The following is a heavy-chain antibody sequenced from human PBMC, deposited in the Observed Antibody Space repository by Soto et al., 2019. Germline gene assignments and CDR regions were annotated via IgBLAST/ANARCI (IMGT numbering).Heavy chain of an antibody. CDR3: ARRWGTSFDF. CDR1: GGSISSYD. V-gene: IGHV4-59*01. Sequence: SETLCLTCTVSGGSISSYDWSWIRQPPGKGLEWIGYIYYSGSTNYNPSLKSRVTISVDTSKNQFSLKVSSVTAADTAVYYCARRWGTSFDFWGQGTLVTVSS. J-gene: IGHJ4*02. D-gene: IGHD7-27*01. CDR2: IYYSGST.